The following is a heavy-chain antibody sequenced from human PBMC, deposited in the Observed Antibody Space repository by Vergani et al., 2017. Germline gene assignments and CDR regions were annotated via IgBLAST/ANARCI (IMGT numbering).Heavy chain of an antibody. V-gene: IGHV1-2*02. D-gene: IGHD2-21*01. Sequence: QVQLVQSGAEVKKPGASVKVSCKASGYTFTGYYMHWVRQAPGQGLEWMGWINPNSGGTNYAQKFQGRVTMTRDTSIITAYMELSRLRSDDTAVYYCAREGRGIVVTTNWFDPWGQGTLVTVSS. J-gene: IGHJ5*02. CDR2: INPNSGGT. CDR3: AREGRGIVVTTNWFDP. CDR1: GYTFTGYY.